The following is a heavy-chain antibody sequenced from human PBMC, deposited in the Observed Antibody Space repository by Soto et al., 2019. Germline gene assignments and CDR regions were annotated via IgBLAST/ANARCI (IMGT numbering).Heavy chain of an antibody. CDR2: IIPIFGTA. J-gene: IGHJ4*02. V-gene: IGHV1-69*01. CDR1: GGTFSSYA. CDR3: ARVSPGRAYSFVD. Sequence: QVQLVQSVAAVKKPGSSVKVSCKANGGTFSSYAISWVRQAPGQGLEWMGGIIPIFGTANYAQKFQCRVTINADESTSTAYMELSSLKSEDKAVYYCARVSPGRAYSFVDCGQGTLVTVSS.